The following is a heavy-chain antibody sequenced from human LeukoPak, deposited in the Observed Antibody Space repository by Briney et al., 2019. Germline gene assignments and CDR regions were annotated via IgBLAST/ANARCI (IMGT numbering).Heavy chain of an antibody. CDR1: GGTFSSYA. CDR2: IIPIFGTA. J-gene: IGHJ5*02. Sequence: SVKVSCKASGGTFSSYAISWVRQAPGQGLEWMGGIIPIFGTANYAQKFQGRVTITADESTSTAYMELSSLRSEDTAVYYCARGRHYDFWSGYYCDWFDPWGQGTLVTVSS. V-gene: IGHV1-69*13. CDR3: ARGRHYDFWSGYYCDWFDP. D-gene: IGHD3-3*01.